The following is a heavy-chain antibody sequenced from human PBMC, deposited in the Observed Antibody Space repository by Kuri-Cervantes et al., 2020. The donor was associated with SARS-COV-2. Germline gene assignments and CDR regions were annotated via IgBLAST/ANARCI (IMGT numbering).Heavy chain of an antibody. CDR1: GYSISSGYY. Sequence: SETLSLTCTVSGYSISSGYYWGWIRQPPGKGPEWIGSIYHSGSTYYNPSLKSRVTISVDTSKNQFSLKLSSVTAADTAVYYCARRSGYCSSTSCYFFDYWGQGTLVTVSS. J-gene: IGHJ4*02. V-gene: IGHV4-38-2*02. D-gene: IGHD2-2*01. CDR3: ARRSGYCSSTSCYFFDY. CDR2: IYHSGST.